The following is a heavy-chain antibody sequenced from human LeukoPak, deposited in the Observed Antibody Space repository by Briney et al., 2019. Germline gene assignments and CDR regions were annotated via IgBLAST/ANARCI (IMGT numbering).Heavy chain of an antibody. D-gene: IGHD3-10*01. CDR2: IYASGTT. J-gene: IGHJ4*02. Sequence: PSETLSLTCTVSGGSISSNCWRWIRQPPGKGLEWIGCIYASGTTNYNPSPKGRLTISVDTSNSQFSLTVRSVTAADTAVYYCGGRGFWGQGTLVTVSS. CDR1: GGSISSNC. V-gene: IGHV4-4*09. CDR3: GGRGF.